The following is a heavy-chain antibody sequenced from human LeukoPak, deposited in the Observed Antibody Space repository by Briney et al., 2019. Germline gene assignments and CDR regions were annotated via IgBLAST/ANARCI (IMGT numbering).Heavy chain of an antibody. CDR2: ISSKADGGTT. CDR1: GFTFGGYA. CDR3: TRYTSSGYYGMDV. V-gene: IGHV3-49*03. Sequence: GGSLRLSCTASGFTFGGYAMSWFRQAPGKGLEWVGFISSKADGGTTEYAVSVKGRFTISRDDTKSIAYLQMNSLETEDTAVYYCTRYTSSGYYGMDVWGQGTTVSVSS. D-gene: IGHD6-13*01. J-gene: IGHJ6*02.